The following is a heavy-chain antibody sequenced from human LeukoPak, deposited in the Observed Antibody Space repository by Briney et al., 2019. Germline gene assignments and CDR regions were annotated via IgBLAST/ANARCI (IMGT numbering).Heavy chain of an antibody. D-gene: IGHD3-22*01. CDR3: ATGVRPGYYYGFDY. J-gene: IGHJ4*02. V-gene: IGHV1-24*01. Sequence: GASVKVSCKVSGYTLTELSMHWVRQAPGKGLEWMGGFDPEDGETIYAQKFQGRVTMTEDTSTDTAYMELSSLRSEDRAVYYCATGVRPGYYYGFDYWGQGTLVTVSS. CDR1: GYTLTELS. CDR2: FDPEDGET.